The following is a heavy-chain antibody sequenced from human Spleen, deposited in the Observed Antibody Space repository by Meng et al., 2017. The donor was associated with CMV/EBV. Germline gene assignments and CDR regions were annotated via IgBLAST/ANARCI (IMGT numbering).Heavy chain of an antibody. Sequence: QFQLVQFGAEFKKPGSSVKVSCKASGDTYSSYAISWVRQAPGQGREWMGGIIPVYGTANYAAKFQGRVTITAVESTGTVYMELTTLGSEDTAVYYCATHPRRLLIPPPFDYWGQGTLVTVSS. V-gene: IGHV1-69*12. J-gene: IGHJ4*02. CDR2: IIPVYGTA. CDR1: GDTYSSYA. D-gene: IGHD2/OR15-2a*01. CDR3: ATHPRRLLIPPPFDY.